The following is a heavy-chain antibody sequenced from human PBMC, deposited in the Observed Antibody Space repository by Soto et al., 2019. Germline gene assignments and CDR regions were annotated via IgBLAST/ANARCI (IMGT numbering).Heavy chain of an antibody. Sequence: ESGGGVVQPGRSLRLSCAASGFTFSSYAMHWVRQAPGKGLEWVAVISYDGSNKYYADSVKGRFTISRDNSKNTLYLQMNSLRAEDTAVYYCACGSSSARLYGMDVWGQGTTVTVSS. V-gene: IGHV3-30-3*01. CDR2: ISYDGSNK. CDR1: GFTFSSYA. J-gene: IGHJ6*02. D-gene: IGHD2-15*01. CDR3: ACGSSSARLYGMDV.